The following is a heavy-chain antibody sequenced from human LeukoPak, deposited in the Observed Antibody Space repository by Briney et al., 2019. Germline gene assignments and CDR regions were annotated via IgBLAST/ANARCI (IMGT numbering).Heavy chain of an antibody. CDR2: INPSGGST. V-gene: IGHV1-46*01. J-gene: IGHJ4*02. CDR1: GYTFTTYY. Sequence: ASVKVSCKASGYTFTTYYVHWVRQAPGQGLEWMGIINPSGGSTTYAQKFRGRLTMTRDMSTSTVYMELSSLRSEDTAVYYCARGSRPVYNLLTGKRYFDYWGQGTPLTVSS. D-gene: IGHD3-9*01. CDR3: ARGSRPVYNLLTGKRYFDY.